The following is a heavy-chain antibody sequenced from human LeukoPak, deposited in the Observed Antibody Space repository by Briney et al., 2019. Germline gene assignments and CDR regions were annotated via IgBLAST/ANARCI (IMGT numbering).Heavy chain of an antibody. J-gene: IGHJ4*02. Sequence: KPGGSLRLSCAASGFTFSDYYMTWIRQAPGKGLEWVSYISSSGTTIYYADSVKGRFTISRDNAKNSLYLQMNSLRAEDTAVYYCARDLGQWLVSHYFDYWGQGTLVTVSS. CDR3: ARDLGQWLVSHYFDY. CDR2: ISSSGTTI. CDR1: GFTFSDYY. D-gene: IGHD6-19*01. V-gene: IGHV3-11*04.